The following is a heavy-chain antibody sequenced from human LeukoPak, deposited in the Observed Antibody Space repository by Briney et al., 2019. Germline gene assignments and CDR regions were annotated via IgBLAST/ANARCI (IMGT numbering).Heavy chain of an antibody. CDR2: ISGSGGST. J-gene: IGHJ5*02. V-gene: IGHV3-23*01. D-gene: IGHD3-22*01. Sequence: GGSLRLSCAASGFTFSSYAMSWVRQAPGKGLEWVSAISGSGGSTYYADSVKGRFTISRDNSKNTLYLQMNSMRAEDTAVYYCAKDRIANYYDSSGLFYSLFDPWGQGTLVTVSS. CDR1: GFTFSSYA. CDR3: AKDRIANYYDSSGLFYSLFDP.